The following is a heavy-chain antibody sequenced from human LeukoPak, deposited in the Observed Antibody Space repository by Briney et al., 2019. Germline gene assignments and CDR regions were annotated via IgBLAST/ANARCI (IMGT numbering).Heavy chain of an antibody. V-gene: IGHV1-46*01. CDR1: GYTFISYY. Sequence: ASVRVSCKASGYTFISYYIHWVRQAPGQGLEWMGIIIPSGGGTTYAQKLQGRVTMTTDTSTSTAYMELRSLRSDDTAVYYCARARGDYEFHIDYWGQGTLVTVSS. J-gene: IGHJ4*02. CDR3: ARARGDYEFHIDY. CDR2: IIPSGGGT. D-gene: IGHD4-17*01.